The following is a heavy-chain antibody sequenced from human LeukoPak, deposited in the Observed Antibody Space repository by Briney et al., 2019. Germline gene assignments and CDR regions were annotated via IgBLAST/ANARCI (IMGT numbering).Heavy chain of an antibody. V-gene: IGHV3-74*01. J-gene: IGHJ6*03. CDR3: ARGPYGDYYYYYYMDV. CDR2: IKSDGST. Sequence: GGSLRLSCAASGFTFSSYWMHWVRQTPGKGLMWVSRIKSDGSTIYADSVKGRFTISRDNAKNMVYLQMNSLRAEDTAMYYCARGPYGDYYYYYYMDVWGKGTTVTVSS. D-gene: IGHD2-21*02. CDR1: GFTFSSYW.